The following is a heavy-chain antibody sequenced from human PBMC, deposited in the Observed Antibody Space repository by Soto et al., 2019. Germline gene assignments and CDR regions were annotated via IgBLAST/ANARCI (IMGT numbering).Heavy chain of an antibody. J-gene: IGHJ5*02. Sequence: ASVKVSCKASGYTFTSYDINWVRQATGQGLEWLGWMNPNSGNTGYAQKFQGRVTMTRNTSISTAYMELSSLRSEDTAVYYCARGAVEYYDFWSGYYASKFDHWGQGTLVTVSS. V-gene: IGHV1-8*01. CDR3: ARGAVEYYDFWSGYYASKFDH. D-gene: IGHD3-3*01. CDR1: GYTFTSYD. CDR2: MNPNSGNT.